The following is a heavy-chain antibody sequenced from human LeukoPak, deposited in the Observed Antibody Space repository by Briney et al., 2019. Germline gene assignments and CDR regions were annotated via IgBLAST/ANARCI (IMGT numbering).Heavy chain of an antibody. CDR3: ARDVENYYDSSGPKAFDI. J-gene: IGHJ3*02. CDR1: GGSISSYY. D-gene: IGHD3-22*01. Sequence: PETLSLTCTVSGGSISSYYWSWIRQPAGKGLEWIGRIYTSGSTNYNPSLKSRVTMSVDTSKNQSSLKLSSVTAADTAVYYCARDVENYYDSSGPKAFDIWGQGTMVTVSS. CDR2: IYTSGST. V-gene: IGHV4-4*07.